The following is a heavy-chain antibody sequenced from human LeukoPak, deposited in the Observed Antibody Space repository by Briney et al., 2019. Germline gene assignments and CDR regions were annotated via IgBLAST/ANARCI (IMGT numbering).Heavy chain of an antibody. D-gene: IGHD6-13*01. CDR3: ARDASYSSSWAEYFQH. V-gene: IGHV1-46*01. CDR1: GYTFTSYY. J-gene: IGHJ1*01. Sequence: GASVKVSCKASGYTFTSYYMHLVRQAPGQGLEWMGIINPSGGSTSYAQKFQGRVTMTRDTSTSTVYMELSSLRSEDTAVYYCARDASYSSSWAEYFQHWGQGTLVTVSS. CDR2: INPSGGST.